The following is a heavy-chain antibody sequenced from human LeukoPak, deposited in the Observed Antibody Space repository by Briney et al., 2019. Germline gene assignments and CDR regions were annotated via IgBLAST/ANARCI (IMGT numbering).Heavy chain of an antibody. CDR2: INPSGGST. D-gene: IGHD6-13*01. Sequence: ASVKVSCKASGYTFTIYYMHWVRQAPGQGREWMGIINPSGGSTSYAQKFQGRVTMTRDMSTSTVYMELSSLRSEDTAVYYCARGGKQQLGYYYYYYMDVWGKGTTVTVSS. J-gene: IGHJ6*03. V-gene: IGHV1-46*01. CDR1: GYTFTIYY. CDR3: ARGGKQQLGYYYYYYMDV.